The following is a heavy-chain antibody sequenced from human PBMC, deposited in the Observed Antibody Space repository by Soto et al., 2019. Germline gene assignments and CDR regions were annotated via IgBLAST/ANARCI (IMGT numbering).Heavy chain of an antibody. V-gene: IGHV3-9*01. CDR2: ISWNSDSV. CDR1: GFTFDDYA. J-gene: IGHJ4*02. CDR3: TRGHYDTLSGYSLYYFDS. D-gene: IGHD3-9*01. Sequence: EVQLVESGGGLVQPGRSLRLSCTASGFTFDDYAMHWVRRVPGKGLESVSHISWNSDSVAYADSVKGRFTISRDNAKNSLYLQMNSLTAEDTAFYYCTRGHYDTLSGYSLYYFDSWGQGTLVTVSS.